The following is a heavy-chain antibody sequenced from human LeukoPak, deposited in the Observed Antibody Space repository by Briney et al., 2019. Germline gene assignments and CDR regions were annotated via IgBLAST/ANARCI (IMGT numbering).Heavy chain of an antibody. CDR3: ARELELVGANNWFDP. CDR1: GFTFSSYS. D-gene: IGHD1-26*01. V-gene: IGHV3-21*01. CDR2: ISSSSSYI. Sequence: GGSLRLSCAASGFTFSSYSMNWVRQAPGKGLEWVSSISSSSSYIYYADSVKGRFTISRDNAKNSLYLQMNSLGAEDTAVYYCARELELVGANNWFDPWGQGTLVTVSS. J-gene: IGHJ5*02.